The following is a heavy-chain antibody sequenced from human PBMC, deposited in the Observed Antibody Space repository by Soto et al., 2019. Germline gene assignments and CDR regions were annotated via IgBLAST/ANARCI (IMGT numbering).Heavy chain of an antibody. CDR2: ISGSGGST. CDR3: AKDFEYCSSTSCYSGRYYFDY. Sequence: GGSLRLSCAASGFTFSSYAMSWVRQAPGKGLEWVSAISGSGGSTYYADSVKGRFTISRDNSKNTLYLQMNSLRAENTAIYYCAKDFEYCSSTSCYSGRYYFDYWGQGTLVTVSS. J-gene: IGHJ4*02. V-gene: IGHV3-23*01. CDR1: GFTFSSYA. D-gene: IGHD2-2*01.